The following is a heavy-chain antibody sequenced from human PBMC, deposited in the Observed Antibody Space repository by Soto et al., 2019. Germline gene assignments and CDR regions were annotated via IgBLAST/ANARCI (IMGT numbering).Heavy chain of an antibody. D-gene: IGHD3-9*01. CDR1: DDSINSDKYY. CDR3: ARLEGLATISYYFDF. J-gene: IGHJ4*02. V-gene: IGHV4-39*01. Sequence: QLQLQESGPGLVKPSETLSLTCSVSDDSINSDKYYWGWIRQPPGKGLEWIVSLYYRGNAYYNPSLQPRVTMSLDKSKSLFSLKLNSVTAADSAVYFCARLEGLATISYYFDFWGPGALVTVSS. CDR2: LYYRGNA.